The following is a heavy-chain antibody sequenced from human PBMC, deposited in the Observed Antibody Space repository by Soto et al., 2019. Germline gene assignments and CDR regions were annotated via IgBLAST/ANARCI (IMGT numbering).Heavy chain of an antibody. CDR1: GFTFSNYA. J-gene: IGHJ6*02. V-gene: IGHV3-30-3*01. CDR2: ISYDGSNK. D-gene: IGHD2-2*01. CDR3: ARGYCSSTSCYRVYYGLDV. Sequence: GGSLRLSCAASGFTFSNYAMHWVRQAPGTGLEWVAVISYDGSNKYYADSVKGRFTISRDNSKNTLYLQMNSLRAEDTAVYYCARGYCSSTSCYRVYYGLDVWGQGTTVTVSS.